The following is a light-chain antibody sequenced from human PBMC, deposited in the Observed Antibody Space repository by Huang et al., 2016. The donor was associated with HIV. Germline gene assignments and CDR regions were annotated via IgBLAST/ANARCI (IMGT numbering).Light chain of an antibody. J-gene: IGKJ5*01. CDR3: QQFGNSRIT. CDR1: QSVSSSY. CDR2: GAS. V-gene: IGKV3-20*01. Sequence: EIVLTQSPGTLSLSPGERATLSCRASQSVSSSYLAWYQQKPGQAPRLLIDGASSRATGIPDRISGSGSGTDFTLTISRLEPEDFAVYYCQQFGNSRITFGQGTRLEI.